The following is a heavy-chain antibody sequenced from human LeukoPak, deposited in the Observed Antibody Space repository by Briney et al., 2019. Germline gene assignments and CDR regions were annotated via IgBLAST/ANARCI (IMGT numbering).Heavy chain of an antibody. CDR1: GFTFSSYG. CDR3: AKPSGSGVDY. J-gene: IGHJ4*02. CDR2: IRSDGYHT. Sequence: GGSLRLSCAASGFTFSSYGMHWVRQAPGKGLGWVAFIRSDGYHTYYTDSVKGRFIITRDNFKNTLYLQMNSLRLEDMAVYYCAKPSGSGVDYWGRGTRVTVSS. V-gene: IGHV3-30*02. D-gene: IGHD1-26*01.